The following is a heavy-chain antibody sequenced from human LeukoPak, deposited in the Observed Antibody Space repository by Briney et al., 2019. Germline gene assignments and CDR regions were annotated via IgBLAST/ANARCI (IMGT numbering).Heavy chain of an antibody. CDR2: INHSGST. Sequence: SETLSLTCAVYGGSFSGYYWSWIRQPPGKGLEWIGEINHSGSTNYNPSLKSRVTISVDTSKNQFSLKLSSVTAADTAVYYCVRRQWLVRTFDYWGQGTLVTVSS. J-gene: IGHJ4*02. CDR3: VRRQWLVRTFDY. V-gene: IGHV4-34*01. CDR1: GGSFSGYY. D-gene: IGHD6-19*01.